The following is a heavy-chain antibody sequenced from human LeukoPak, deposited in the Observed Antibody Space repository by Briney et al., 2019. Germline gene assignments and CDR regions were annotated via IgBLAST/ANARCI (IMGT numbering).Heavy chain of an antibody. CDR2: IIPIFGTA. J-gene: IGHJ4*02. D-gene: IGHD6-13*01. Sequence: ASVKVSCKASGGTFSSYAISWVRQAPGQGLEWMGGIIPIFGTANYAQKLQGRVSMTAETSTNTAYMELRSLRSDDTAVYYCARGTSIAIIGKDWGQGTLVTVSS. V-gene: IGHV1-69*06. CDR1: GGTFSSYA. CDR3: ARGTSIAIIGKD.